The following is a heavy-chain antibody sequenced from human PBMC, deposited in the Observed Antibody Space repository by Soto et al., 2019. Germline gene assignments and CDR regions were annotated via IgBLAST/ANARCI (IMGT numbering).Heavy chain of an antibody. D-gene: IGHD3-16*01. CDR2: VSFDGSDK. J-gene: IGHJ4*02. V-gene: IGHV3-30-3*01. CDR3: ARDSAGEGGY. CDR1: GFTFRNYI. Sequence: QVHLVESGGGVVQPGRSLRLSCAASGFTFRNYIMHWVRQAPGMGLEWVAVVSFDGSDKYYPESVRGRFTISRDNSKNTLFLEMTRLRAEDTAIYYCARDSAGEGGYWGQGTLVTVSS.